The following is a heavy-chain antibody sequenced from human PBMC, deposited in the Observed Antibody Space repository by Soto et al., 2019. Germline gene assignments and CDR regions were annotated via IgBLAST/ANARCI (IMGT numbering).Heavy chain of an antibody. CDR3: AHNVRITMIVDNWFDP. D-gene: IGHD3-22*01. Sequence: QITLKESGPTLVKPTQTLTLTCTFSEFSLSTSGVGVGWIRQPPGKALEWLALIYWDDDKRYSPSLKSRLTITKDTSKNQVVLTMTNMDPVDTATYYCAHNVRITMIVDNWFDPWGQGTLFTVSS. V-gene: IGHV2-5*02. CDR1: EFSLSTSGVG. J-gene: IGHJ5*02. CDR2: IYWDDDK.